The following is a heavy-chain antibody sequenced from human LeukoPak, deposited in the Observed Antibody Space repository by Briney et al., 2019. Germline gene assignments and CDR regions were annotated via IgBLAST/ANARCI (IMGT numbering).Heavy chain of an antibody. CDR2: TSYGGGA. D-gene: IGHD1-26*01. CDR1: GASVSRGGYY. CDR3: ATAEWENFYFDS. J-gene: IGHJ4*02. Sequence: SETLSLTCTVSGASVSRGGYYWSWIRQHPGKGLEWIGFTSYGGGAYYNPSLMSRITMSVDPSQNQFSLKMRDVTAADTAVYFCATAEWENFYFDSWGQGALVAVTS. V-gene: IGHV4-31*03.